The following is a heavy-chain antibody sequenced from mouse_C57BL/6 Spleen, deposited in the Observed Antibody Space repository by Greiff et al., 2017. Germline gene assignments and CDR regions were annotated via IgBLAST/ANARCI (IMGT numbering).Heavy chain of an antibody. Sequence: QVQLQQSGAELVRPGTSVKVSCKASGYAFTNYLIEWVKQRPGQGLEWIGVINPGSGGTTYNEKFKGKATLTVDKSSCTTYMQSSRLTDDDSAVYCCARCTFYGYFDVWGTGTTVTVSS. CDR1: GYAFTNYL. V-gene: IGHV1-54*01. D-gene: IGHD1-1*01. J-gene: IGHJ1*03. CDR2: INPGSGGT. CDR3: ARCTFYGYFDV.